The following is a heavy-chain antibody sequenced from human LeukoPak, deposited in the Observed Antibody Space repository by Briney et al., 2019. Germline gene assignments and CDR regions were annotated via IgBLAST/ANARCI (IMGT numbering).Heavy chain of an antibody. Sequence: SETLSLTCTVSGGSISSYYWSWIRQPAGKGLEWIGHIYSSGSTNYNPSLKSRVTMSVDTSKNQFSLKLNSVTAADTAVYYCARGGPNYYDVSTGPYYGMDVWGQGTTVTVSS. CDR2: IYSSGST. CDR3: ARGGPNYYDVSTGPYYGMDV. D-gene: IGHD3-9*01. CDR1: GGSISSYY. V-gene: IGHV4-4*07. J-gene: IGHJ6*02.